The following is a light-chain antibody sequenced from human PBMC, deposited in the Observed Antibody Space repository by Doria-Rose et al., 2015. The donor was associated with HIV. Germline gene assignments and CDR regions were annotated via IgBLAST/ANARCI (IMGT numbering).Light chain of an antibody. CDR3: HQYGSSWT. V-gene: IGKV3-20*01. Sequence: TQSPGTLSLSPGERATLSCRASQSFSSTYLAWYQQKPGQAPSLLIYDGSTRAAGIPDRFSASGSGTDFTLTINRLEPEDFALYYCHQYGSSWTFGQGTKVEI. CDR2: DGS. CDR1: QSFSSTY. J-gene: IGKJ1*01.